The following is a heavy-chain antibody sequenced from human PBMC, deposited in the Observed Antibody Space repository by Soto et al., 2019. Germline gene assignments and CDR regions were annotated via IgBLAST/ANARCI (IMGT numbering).Heavy chain of an antibody. Sequence: EVQLVESGGGLVQPGGSLRLSCAGSGFIFSDHYMDWVRQAPGKGLEWVGRIRNKAHSYTTEYAASVKGRFTISRDDSEHSLYLQMNSMKAEDTAVYYCARGDSSGRHFDYWGQGTLVTVYS. D-gene: IGHD3-22*01. CDR2: IRNKAHSYTT. J-gene: IGHJ4*02. CDR3: ARGDSSGRHFDY. V-gene: IGHV3-72*01. CDR1: GFIFSDHY.